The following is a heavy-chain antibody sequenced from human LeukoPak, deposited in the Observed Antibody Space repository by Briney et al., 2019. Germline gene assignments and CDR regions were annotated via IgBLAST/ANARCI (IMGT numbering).Heavy chain of an antibody. CDR2: ISGSGGRT. CDR3: AKDTIAAAGTWFDY. CDR1: GFTFSSYA. Sequence: GGSLRLSCAASGFTFSSYAMSWVRQAPGKGLDWVSAISGSGGRTYYADSVKGRFTISRDDSKNTLYLQMNSLRAEDTAVYYCAKDTIAAAGTWFDYWGQGTLVTVSS. V-gene: IGHV3-23*01. J-gene: IGHJ4*02. D-gene: IGHD6-13*01.